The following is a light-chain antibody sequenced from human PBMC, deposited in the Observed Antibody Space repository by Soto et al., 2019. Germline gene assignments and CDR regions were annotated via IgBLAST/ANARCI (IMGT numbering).Light chain of an antibody. J-gene: IGKJ1*01. CDR3: HEYGSSRT. CDR2: ATS. V-gene: IGKV3-20*01. CDR1: QSVRSRY. Sequence: EIVLTQSPVTLSLSPGERVTLSCRASQSVRSRYVAWYQQKPGQAPRLLIYATSSRATGIPDRFSGSGSGTDFTLTISSLEPDDSEMYYGHEYGSSRTFGHGTKVDSK.